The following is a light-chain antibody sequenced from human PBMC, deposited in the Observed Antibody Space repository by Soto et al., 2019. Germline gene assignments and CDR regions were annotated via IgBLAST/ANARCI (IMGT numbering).Light chain of an antibody. CDR1: QSISRW. J-gene: IGKJ4*01. CDR3: QQANSFTLT. Sequence: DIQMTQSPSTLSPSVGDRVTITCRASQSISRWLAWYKQKPGKAPKLLIYAASSLQSGVPSRFRGSGSGTDFTLTISSLKPEDFETYYCQQANSFTLTFGGGTKVDIK. CDR2: AAS. V-gene: IGKV1-12*01.